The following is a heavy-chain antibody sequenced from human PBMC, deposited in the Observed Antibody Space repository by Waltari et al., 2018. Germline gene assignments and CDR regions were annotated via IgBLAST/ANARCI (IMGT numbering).Heavy chain of an antibody. V-gene: IGHV3-15*01. CDR2: SKSKTEGGTT. D-gene: IGHD3-16*01. CDR1: GFTFSNAW. J-gene: IGHJ4*02. Sequence: EVQLVESGGGLVKPGGSLRLSCAASGFTFSNAWMSWVRQAPGQGLEWVGRSKSKTEGGTTDYAEPVKGRFTIARDDSKNTLYRQMNSRKTEDTAVYYCTTDVQQADYVWGQGTLVTVSS. CDR3: TTDVQQADYV.